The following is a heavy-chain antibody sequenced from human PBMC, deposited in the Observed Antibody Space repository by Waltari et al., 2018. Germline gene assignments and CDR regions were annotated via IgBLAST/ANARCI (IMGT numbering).Heavy chain of an antibody. Sequence: QLQLQESGPGLVKPSETLSLTCTVSGGSISSSIYYWGWIRQPPGKGLEWIGSIHFSGTTYYNPSLKSRVTISVDTSKNQFSLRLSSVTAADTAVYYCARIIGYCSSTSCYGGWGQGTLVTVSS. V-gene: IGHV4-39*01. CDR1: GGSISSSIYY. D-gene: IGHD2-2*01. CDR3: ARIIGYCSSTSCYGG. J-gene: IGHJ4*02. CDR2: IHFSGTT.